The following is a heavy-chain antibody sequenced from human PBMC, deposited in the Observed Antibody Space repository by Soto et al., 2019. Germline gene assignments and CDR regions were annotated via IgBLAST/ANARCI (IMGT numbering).Heavy chain of an antibody. Sequence: GGSLRLSCAASGFTFNAHGMNWVRQAPGKGLEWVSSIGSTSSYIYYADSVKGRFTISRDNAQNSLYLQMNSLRAEDTAVYYCARERRYYDFWSGPDYWGQGTLVTVSS. CDR1: GFTFNAHG. D-gene: IGHD3-3*01. CDR3: ARERRYYDFWSGPDY. J-gene: IGHJ4*02. CDR2: IGSTSSYI. V-gene: IGHV3-21*01.